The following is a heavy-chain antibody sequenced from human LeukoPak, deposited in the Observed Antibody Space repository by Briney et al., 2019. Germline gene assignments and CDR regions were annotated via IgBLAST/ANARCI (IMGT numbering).Heavy chain of an antibody. CDR3: AKERPTAGPTDY. Sequence: GGSLRLSCAASGFTFSSHGMSWVRQVPGKGLEWVSGISGTGGITYYADSVRGRFTISRDNSKNTLYLQMNSLRAEDTAVYYCAKERPTAGPTDYWGQGTLVTVSS. V-gene: IGHV3-23*01. J-gene: IGHJ4*02. CDR1: GFTFSSHG. CDR2: ISGTGGIT.